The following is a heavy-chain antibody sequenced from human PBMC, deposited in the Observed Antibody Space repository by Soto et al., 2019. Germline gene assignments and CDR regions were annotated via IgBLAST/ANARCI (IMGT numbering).Heavy chain of an antibody. D-gene: IGHD6-13*01. V-gene: IGHV4-31*03. Sequence: QVQLQESGPGLVKPSQTLSLTCTVSGGSISSGGYYWSWIRQHPGKGLEWIGYIYYSGSTYYNPSLKSRVTIPVDTSKNQFSLKLSSVTAADTAVYYCARDTRDRGQSIAAAGIDYWGQGTLVTVSS. CDR1: GGSISSGGYY. CDR3: ARDTRDRGQSIAAAGIDY. J-gene: IGHJ4*02. CDR2: IYYSGST.